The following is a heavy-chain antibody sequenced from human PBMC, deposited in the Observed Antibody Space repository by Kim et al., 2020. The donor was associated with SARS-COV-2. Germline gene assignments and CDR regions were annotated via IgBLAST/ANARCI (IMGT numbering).Heavy chain of an antibody. CDR3: ARDQGNYYDSSGFSDY. J-gene: IGHJ4*02. Sequence: GGSLRLSCAASGFTFSSYSINWVRQAPGKGLEWVSSISSSSIYIYYADAVKGRFTISRDNAKNSLYLQMNGLRAEDTAVYYCARDQGNYYDSSGFSDYWGQGTLGTVSS. CDR2: ISSSSIYI. D-gene: IGHD3-22*01. V-gene: IGHV3-21*01. CDR1: GFTFSSYS.